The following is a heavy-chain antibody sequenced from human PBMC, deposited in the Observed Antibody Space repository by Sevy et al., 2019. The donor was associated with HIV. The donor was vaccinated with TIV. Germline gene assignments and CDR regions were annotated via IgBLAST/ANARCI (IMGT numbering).Heavy chain of an antibody. Sequence: SETLSLTCTVSGGSISSGDYYWSWIRQPPGKGLEWIGYIYYSGSTYYNPSLKTQVTISVDKSKNQFCLKLTSVTAADTAVYYCAREGENCSGGSCYSFGIFDYWGQGTLVTVSS. CDR3: AREGENCSGGSCYSFGIFDY. J-gene: IGHJ4*02. CDR1: GGSISSGDYY. D-gene: IGHD2-15*01. CDR2: IYYSGST. V-gene: IGHV4-30-4*01.